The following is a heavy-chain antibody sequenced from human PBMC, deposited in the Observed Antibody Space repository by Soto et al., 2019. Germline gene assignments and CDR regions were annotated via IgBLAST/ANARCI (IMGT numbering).Heavy chain of an antibody. Sequence: SETLSLTCAVYGRSFSGYYWSWIRQPPGKGLEWIGEINHSGSTNYDPSLKSRVTISVDTSKNQFSLKLSSVTAADTAVYYCARGRAAAGKSFDYWGQGTLVTVSS. CDR3: ARGRAAAGKSFDY. J-gene: IGHJ4*02. CDR2: INHSGST. D-gene: IGHD6-13*01. V-gene: IGHV4-34*01. CDR1: GRSFSGYY.